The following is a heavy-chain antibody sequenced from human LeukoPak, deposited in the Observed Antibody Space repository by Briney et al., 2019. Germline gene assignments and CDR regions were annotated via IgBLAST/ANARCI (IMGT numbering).Heavy chain of an antibody. D-gene: IGHD3-10*01. V-gene: IGHV3-33*01. CDR2: IWYDGSNK. CDR1: GFTFSSYG. CDR3: ASLTYGSGSYY. Sequence: PGGSLRLSCAASGFTFSSYGMHRVRQAPGKGLEWVAVIWYDGSNKYYADSVKGRFTISRDNSKNTLYLQMNSLRAEDTAVYYCASLTYGSGSYYWGQGTLVTVSS. J-gene: IGHJ4*02.